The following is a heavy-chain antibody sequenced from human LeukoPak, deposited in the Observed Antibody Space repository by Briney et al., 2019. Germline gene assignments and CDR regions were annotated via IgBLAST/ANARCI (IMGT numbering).Heavy chain of an antibody. V-gene: IGHV3-21*01. CDR1: GFTFSSYS. CDR3: ARDASFDY. CDR2: ISGSSSYI. Sequence: GGSLRLSCVASGFTFSSYSMNWVRQAPGKGLEWVSSISGSSSYIYYADTVKGRFTISRDNTNNSLYLQMNSLRAEDTAVYYCARDASFDYWGQGTLVTVSS. J-gene: IGHJ4*02.